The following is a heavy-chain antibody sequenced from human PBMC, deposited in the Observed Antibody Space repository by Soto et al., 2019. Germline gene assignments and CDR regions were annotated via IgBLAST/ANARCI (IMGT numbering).Heavy chain of an antibody. CDR3: ARDYYGMDV. V-gene: IGHV4-30-2*06. Sequence: SETLSLTCTVSGGSISSGGYSWTWIRQSPGKGLEWIGYTYQSGSAYYNPSLKSRVTISVDRSKNQFSLNLTSVTAADTAAYYCARDYYGMDVWGQGTTVTVSS. CDR1: GGSISSGGYS. J-gene: IGHJ6*02. CDR2: TYQSGSA.